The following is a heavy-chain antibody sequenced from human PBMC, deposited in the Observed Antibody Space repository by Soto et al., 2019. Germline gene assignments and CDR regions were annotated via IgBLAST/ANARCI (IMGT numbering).Heavy chain of an antibody. CDR2: IYHSGIT. Sequence: AETLCLTCAGSRGSMSSSNWWSWVRQPPGKGLEWVGEIYHSGITNCNPSVKSRVTISVDKSKNQFSLKLSSVTAADTAVYYCATARRYDSSGYYLGAFDIWGKGPMVTV. V-gene: IGHV4-4*02. D-gene: IGHD3-22*01. J-gene: IGHJ3*02. CDR3: ATARRYDSSGYYLGAFDI. CDR1: RGSMSSSNW.